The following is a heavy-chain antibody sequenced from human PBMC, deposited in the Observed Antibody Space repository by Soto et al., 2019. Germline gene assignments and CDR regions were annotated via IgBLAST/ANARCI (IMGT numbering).Heavy chain of an antibody. Sequence: PSETLSLTCTVSGGSISSYYWSWIRQPAGKGLEWIGRIYTSGSTNYNPSLKSRVTMSVDTSKNQFSLKLSSVTAADTAVYYCARGACSSPSCHFGFDYWGQGTLVTVS. V-gene: IGHV4-4*07. CDR2: IYTSGST. CDR1: GGSISSYY. D-gene: IGHD2-2*01. CDR3: ARGACSSPSCHFGFDY. J-gene: IGHJ4*02.